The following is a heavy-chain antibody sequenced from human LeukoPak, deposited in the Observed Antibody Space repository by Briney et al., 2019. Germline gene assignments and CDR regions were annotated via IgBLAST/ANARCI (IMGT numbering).Heavy chain of an antibody. D-gene: IGHD3-10*01. J-gene: IGHJ5*02. Sequence: PSATLSLTCTVSGGSISSYYWSWLRQPPGKGLEWIGYIYYSGSTNYNPSLKSRVTISVDTSKNQFSLKLSSVTAADTAVYYCARIPYYGSGSYFWWFDPWGQGTLVTVSS. CDR1: GGSISSYY. CDR3: ARIPYYGSGSYFWWFDP. CDR2: IYYSGST. V-gene: IGHV4-59*01.